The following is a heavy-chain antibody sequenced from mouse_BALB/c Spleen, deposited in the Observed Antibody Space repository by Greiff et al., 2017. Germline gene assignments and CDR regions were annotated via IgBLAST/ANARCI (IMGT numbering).Heavy chain of an antibody. Sequence: EVQRVESGGGLVKPGGSLKLSCAASGFAFSSYDMSWVRQTPEKRLEWVAYISSGGGSTYYPDTVKGRFTISRDNAKNTLYLQMSSLKSEDTAMYYCARQDYGSDAMDYWGQGTSVTVSS. CDR3: ARQDYGSDAMDY. CDR2: ISSGGGST. J-gene: IGHJ4*01. CDR1: GFAFSSYD. V-gene: IGHV5-12-1*01. D-gene: IGHD1-1*01.